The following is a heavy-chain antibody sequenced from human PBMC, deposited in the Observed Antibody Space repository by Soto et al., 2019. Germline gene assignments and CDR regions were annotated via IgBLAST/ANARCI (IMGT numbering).Heavy chain of an antibody. CDR2: ISAYNGNT. CDR3: ARGKLNRLGYCSGGSCYDRSILKDAFDI. V-gene: IGHV1-18*01. D-gene: IGHD2-15*01. J-gene: IGHJ3*02. Sequence: QVQLVQSGAEVKKPGASVKVSCKASGYTFTSYGISWVRQAPGQGLEWMGWISAYNGNTNYAQKLQGRVTMTTDTSTSTAYMELRSLSSDDTAVYYGARGKLNRLGYCSGGSCYDRSILKDAFDIWGQGTMVTVSS. CDR1: GYTFTSYG.